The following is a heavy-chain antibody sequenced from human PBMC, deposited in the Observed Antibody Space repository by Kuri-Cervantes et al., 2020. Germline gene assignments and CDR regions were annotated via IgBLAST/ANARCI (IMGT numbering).Heavy chain of an antibody. CDR3: ARGALGYYYDSSGSWYFDL. Sequence: SETLSLTCTVSGASISTYYWSWIRQPPGRGLEWIAYMFYSGSTDYNPSLKSRVTISIDTSKNQFSLRLSSVTAADTAVYYCARGALGYYYDSSGSWYFDLWGRGTLVTVSS. D-gene: IGHD3-22*01. V-gene: IGHV4-59*01. CDR1: GASISTYY. CDR2: MFYSGST. J-gene: IGHJ2*01.